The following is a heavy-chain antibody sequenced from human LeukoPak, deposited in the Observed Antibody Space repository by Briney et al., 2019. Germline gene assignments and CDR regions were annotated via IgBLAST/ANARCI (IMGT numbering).Heavy chain of an antibody. CDR1: GGSISSGGYY. V-gene: IGHV4-31*03. Sequence: SETLSLTCTVSGGSISSGGYYWSWIRQHPGKGLEWIGYIYYSRSTYYNPSLKSRVTISVDTSKNQFSLKLSSVTAADTAVYYCARDRSGYYPNWGQGTLVTVSS. J-gene: IGHJ4*02. CDR2: IYYSRST. D-gene: IGHD3-22*01. CDR3: ARDRSGYYPN.